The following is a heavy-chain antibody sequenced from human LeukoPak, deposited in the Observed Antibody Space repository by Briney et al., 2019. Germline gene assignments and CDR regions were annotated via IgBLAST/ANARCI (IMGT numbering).Heavy chain of an antibody. D-gene: IGHD3-22*01. V-gene: IGHV3-23*01. Sequence: GGSLRLSCAASGFTFSSYCMSWVRQAPGEGLEWVSAISGRGVSTYYGYSVKGRVTISRDKCKNTLYLHMNSLRDEAKALYYCAKDWGNYFDRSGTYLMSSYMDVWGKGTTVTVSS. CDR1: GFTFSSYC. CDR2: ISGRGVST. J-gene: IGHJ6*03. CDR3: AKDWGNYFDRSGTYLMSSYMDV.